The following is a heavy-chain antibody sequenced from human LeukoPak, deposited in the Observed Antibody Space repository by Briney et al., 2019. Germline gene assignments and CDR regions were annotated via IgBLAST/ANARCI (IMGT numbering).Heavy chain of an antibody. CDR3: AKDKYSRGKYYFDY. CDR2: ISSSSSYI. V-gene: IGHV3-21*01. D-gene: IGHD3-10*01. CDR1: GFTFSSYS. J-gene: IGHJ4*02. Sequence: GGSLRLSCAASGFTFSSYSMNWVRQAPGKGLEWVSSISSSSSYIYYADSVKGRFTISRDNSKNTLYLQMNSLRAEDTAVYYCAKDKYSRGKYYFDYWGQGTLVTVSS.